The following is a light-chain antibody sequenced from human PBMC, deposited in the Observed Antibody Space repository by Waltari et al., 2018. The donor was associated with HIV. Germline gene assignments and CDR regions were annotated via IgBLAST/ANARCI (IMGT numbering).Light chain of an antibody. V-gene: IGLV1-40*01. CDR2: GNT. J-gene: IGLJ2*01. CDR1: TSHIGAGYD. Sequence: QSVLTQPPSVSGAPGQRVTISCTGTTSHIGAGYDVHWYQQLPGTAPKLPVFGNTNRPSGVPDRFSGSKSGTSASLAITGLQAGDEGDYYCQSYDNALSGSLFGGGTKVTVL. CDR3: QSYDNALSGSL.